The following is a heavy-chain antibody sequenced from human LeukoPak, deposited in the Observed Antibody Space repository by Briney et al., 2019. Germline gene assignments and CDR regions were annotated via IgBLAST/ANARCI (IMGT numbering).Heavy chain of an antibody. Sequence: SGGSLRLSCAASGFTFISYWMSWVRQAPGKGLEWVANIKQDGSGKYYVDSVKGRFTISRDNAKNSLYLQMNSLRAEDTAVYYCARVGSPDIVVVPAATKRSYYYYYMDVWGKGTTVTVSS. CDR2: IKQDGSGK. CDR3: ARVGSPDIVVVPAATKRSYYYYYMDV. V-gene: IGHV3-7*01. D-gene: IGHD2-2*01. J-gene: IGHJ6*03. CDR1: GFTFISYW.